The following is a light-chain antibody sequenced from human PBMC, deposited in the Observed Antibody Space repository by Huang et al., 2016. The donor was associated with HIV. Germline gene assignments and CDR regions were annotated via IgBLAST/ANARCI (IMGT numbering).Light chain of an antibody. CDR2: GAT. J-gene: IGKJ4*01. CDR1: QGISNW. Sequence: DIQMTQSPSSVSASVGDRVTITCRASQGISNWLAWYQQKPGKAPTLLIYGATNLQSGAPSRFSGGGSGTCFTLTISSLQPEDSAIYYCQQANSFPELSFGGGTRVEI. CDR3: QQANSFPELS. V-gene: IGKV1-12*01.